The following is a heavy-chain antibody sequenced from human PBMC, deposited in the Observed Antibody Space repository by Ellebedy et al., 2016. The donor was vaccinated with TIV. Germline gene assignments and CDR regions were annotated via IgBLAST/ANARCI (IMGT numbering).Heavy chain of an antibody. Sequence: GESLKISCAASGFPFSNYAMTWIRQAPGKGLEWVSSINNGGGSTYYSESVKGRFTISRDNSTKTLYLQMNSRRAEDTAVYYCSKTDWFAPCDYWGQGTLVTVSS. D-gene: IGHD3-9*01. CDR3: SKTDWFAPCDY. CDR2: INNGGGST. J-gene: IGHJ4*02. V-gene: IGHV3-23*01. CDR1: GFPFSNYA.